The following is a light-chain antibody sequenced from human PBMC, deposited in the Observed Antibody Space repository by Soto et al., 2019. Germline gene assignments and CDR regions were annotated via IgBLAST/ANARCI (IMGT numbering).Light chain of an antibody. CDR1: QSISSW. CDR2: QAS. V-gene: IGKV1-5*03. Sequence: IQMTQSPSTLSASVGDRVTITCRASQSISSWLVWYQQKPGKAPKLLSNQASILEIWVPSRFRGSGSGTEFTLTISSLQPDDFANSYCQHYNSYLITFGQGTRLDIK. CDR3: QHYNSYLIT. J-gene: IGKJ5*01.